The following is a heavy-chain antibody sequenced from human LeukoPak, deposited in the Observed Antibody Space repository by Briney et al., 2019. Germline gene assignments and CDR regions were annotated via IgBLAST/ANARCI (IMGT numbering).Heavy chain of an antibody. J-gene: IGHJ4*02. CDR2: ISGSGDST. Sequence: SCKASGYTFTSYYMHWVRQAPGKGLEWVSGISGSGDSTSYADSVKGRFTISRDNAKNSLYLQMNSLRAEDTALYYCAKDVVRGSGSYYPEYYFDYWGQGTLVTVSS. CDR1: GYTFTSYY. D-gene: IGHD3-10*01. CDR3: AKDVVRGSGSYYPEYYFDY. V-gene: IGHV3-23*01.